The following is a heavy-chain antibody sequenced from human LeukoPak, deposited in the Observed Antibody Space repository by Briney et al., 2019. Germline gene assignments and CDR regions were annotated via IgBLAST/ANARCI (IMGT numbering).Heavy chain of an antibody. V-gene: IGHV1-2*02. CDR3: ARDERFYYYYYYMDV. Sequence: ASVKDSCKASGYTFTGYYMHWVRQAPGQGLEWMGWINPNSGGTNYAQKFQGRVTMTRDTSISTAYMELSRLRSDDTAVYYCARDERFYYYYYYMDVWGKGTTVTVSS. CDR2: INPNSGGT. J-gene: IGHJ6*03. CDR1: GYTFTGYY.